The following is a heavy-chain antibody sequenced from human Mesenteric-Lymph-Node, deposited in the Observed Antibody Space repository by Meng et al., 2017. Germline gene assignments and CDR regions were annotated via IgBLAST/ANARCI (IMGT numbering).Heavy chain of an antibody. D-gene: IGHD2-2*01. Sequence: QVQLQESGPGLVKPSGTLSLTCAVSGGSISSSRHYWGWIRQPPGKGLEWIGSIYYSGSTYYNPSLRSRVTMSLDTSKNQFSLKLSSVTATDTVVYFCARGELLWDYWGQGTLVTVSS. J-gene: IGHJ4*02. V-gene: IGHV4-39*01. CDR1: GGSISSSRHY. CDR2: IYYSGST. CDR3: ARGELLWDY.